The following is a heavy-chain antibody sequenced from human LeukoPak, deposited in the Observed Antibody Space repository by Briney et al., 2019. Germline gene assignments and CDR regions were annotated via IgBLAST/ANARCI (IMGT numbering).Heavy chain of an antibody. J-gene: IGHJ3*02. Sequence: GGSLRLSCAASGFTFSSYWMSWVRQAPGKGLEWVANIKQDGSEKYYVDSVKGRFTISRDNSKNSLYLQMNSLRTEDTALYYCAKDLSRIVVVTAGAFDIWGQGTMVTVSS. CDR3: AKDLSRIVVVTAGAFDI. V-gene: IGHV3-7*03. CDR2: IKQDGSEK. D-gene: IGHD2-21*02. CDR1: GFTFSSYW.